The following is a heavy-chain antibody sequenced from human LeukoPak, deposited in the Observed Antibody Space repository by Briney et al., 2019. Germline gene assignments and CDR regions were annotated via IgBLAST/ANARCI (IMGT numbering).Heavy chain of an antibody. V-gene: IGHV4-39*07. CDR2: IKHSGST. J-gene: IGHJ4*02. Sequence: SETLSLTCTVSGGSISSSSYYWGWIRQPPGKGLEWIGEIKHSGSTNYNPSLKSRVTISVDTSKNQLSLKLSSVTAADTAVYYCARKFDYWGQGTLVTVSS. CDR3: ARKFDY. CDR1: GGSISSSSYY.